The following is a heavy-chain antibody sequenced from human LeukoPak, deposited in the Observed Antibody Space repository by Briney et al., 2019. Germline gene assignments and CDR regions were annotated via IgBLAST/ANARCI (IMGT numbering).Heavy chain of an antibody. CDR3: ALPVGATSSFDY. CDR1: GFTFSSYS. Sequence: PGGSLRLSCAASGFTFSSYSMNWVRQAPGKGLGWVSAISGSGGGTYYADSVKGRFTISRDNSKNTLYLQMNSLRAEDTAVYYCALPVGATSSFDYWGQGTLVTVSS. D-gene: IGHD1-26*01. V-gene: IGHV3-23*01. J-gene: IGHJ4*02. CDR2: ISGSGGGT.